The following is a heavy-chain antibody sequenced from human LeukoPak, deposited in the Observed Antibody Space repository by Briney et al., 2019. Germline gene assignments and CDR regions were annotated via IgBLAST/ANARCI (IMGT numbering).Heavy chain of an antibody. D-gene: IGHD3-10*01. Sequence: PSETLSLTCAVYGGSFSGYYWSWIRQPPGKGLEWIGEINHSGSTNYNPSLKSRVTISVDTSKNQFSLKLSSVTAADTAVYYCARGRDITMVRGVIRTPPNWFDPWGQGTLVTVSS. CDR1: GGSFSGYY. CDR2: INHSGST. CDR3: ARGRDITMVRGVIRTPPNWFDP. J-gene: IGHJ5*02. V-gene: IGHV4-34*01.